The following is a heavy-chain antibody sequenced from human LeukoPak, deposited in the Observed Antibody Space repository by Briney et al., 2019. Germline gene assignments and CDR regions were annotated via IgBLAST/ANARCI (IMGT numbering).Heavy chain of an antibody. V-gene: IGHV3-11*04. CDR1: GFTFSDYY. CDR3: ARVGPGYYYDSTFGNAFDI. CDR2: ISSSGSTI. D-gene: IGHD3-22*01. Sequence: GGSLRLSCAASGFTFSDYYMSWIRQAPGKGLEWVSYISSSGSTIYYADSVKGRFTISRDNAKNSLYLQMNSLRAEDTAVYYCARVGPGYYYDSTFGNAFDIWGQGTVVTVSS. J-gene: IGHJ3*02.